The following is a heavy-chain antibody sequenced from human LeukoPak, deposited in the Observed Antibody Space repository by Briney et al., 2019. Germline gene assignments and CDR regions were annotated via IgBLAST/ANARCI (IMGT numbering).Heavy chain of an antibody. J-gene: IGHJ4*02. Sequence: PGGSLRLSCAASGFTFSSYSMNWVRQAPGKGLEWVSAISGSGGSTYYADSVKGRFTISRDNSKNTLYLQMNSLRAEDTAVYYCAKREGWYGGLTDYWGQGTLVTVSS. CDR3: AKREGWYGGLTDY. CDR2: ISGSGGST. CDR1: GFTFSSYS. V-gene: IGHV3-23*01. D-gene: IGHD6-19*01.